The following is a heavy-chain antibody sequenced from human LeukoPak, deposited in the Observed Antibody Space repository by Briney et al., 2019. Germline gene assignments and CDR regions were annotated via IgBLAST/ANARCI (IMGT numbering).Heavy chain of an antibody. J-gene: IGHJ5*02. D-gene: IGHD3-3*01. Sequence: SETLSLTCTVSGGSISSYYWSWIRQPPGKGLEWIGYIYYSGSTNYNPSLKSRVTISVDTSKNQFSLKLSSVTAADTAVYYCARGVTYYDFWSGFKGGTNWFDPWGQGTLVTVSS. CDR2: IYYSGST. V-gene: IGHV4-59*01. CDR1: GGSISSYY. CDR3: ARGVTYYDFWSGFKGGTNWFDP.